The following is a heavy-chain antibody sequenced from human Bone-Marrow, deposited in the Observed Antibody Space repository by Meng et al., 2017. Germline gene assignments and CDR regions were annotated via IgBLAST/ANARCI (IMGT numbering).Heavy chain of an antibody. D-gene: IGHD2-8*02. CDR3: AKLHWPVDY. Sequence: GESLKISCAASEFTFSSYPMSWVRRVPGKGLEWVSSISGSGGSTYYADSVKGRFTISRDNSKSTLYLQMNSLRAEDTAVYYCAKLHWPVDYWGQGTLVTVSS. J-gene: IGHJ4*02. CDR1: EFTFSSYP. V-gene: IGHV3-23*01. CDR2: ISGSGGST.